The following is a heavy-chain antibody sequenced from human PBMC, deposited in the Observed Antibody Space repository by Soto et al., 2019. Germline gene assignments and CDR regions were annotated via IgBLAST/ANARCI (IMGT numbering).Heavy chain of an antibody. V-gene: IGHV4-39*01. D-gene: IGHD2-15*01. Sequence: QLQLQESGPGLVQPSETLSLTCTVSGDSISRSTYYWGWVRQPPGKEMEWIASIYYTGSTHYNPSLKRRVTISRDTSKNQFSLKLTFLTAADTALYYCARRVVSPSHYFDPWGQGTLVTVSS. J-gene: IGHJ5*02. CDR1: GDSISRSTYY. CDR2: IYYTGST. CDR3: ARRVVSPSHYFDP.